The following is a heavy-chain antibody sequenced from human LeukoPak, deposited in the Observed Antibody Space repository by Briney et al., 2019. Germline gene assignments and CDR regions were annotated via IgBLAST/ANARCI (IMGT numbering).Heavy chain of an antibody. D-gene: IGHD4-17*01. V-gene: IGHV3-30*18. CDR1: GFTFSSYG. J-gene: IGHJ5*02. Sequence: TGGSLRLSCAASGFTFSSYGMHWVRQAPGKGLEWVAVISYDGSNKYYADSVKGRFTISRDNSKNTLYLQMNSLRAEDTAVYYCAKALTTSWFDPWGQGTLVTVSS. CDR3: AKALTTSWFDP. CDR2: ISYDGSNK.